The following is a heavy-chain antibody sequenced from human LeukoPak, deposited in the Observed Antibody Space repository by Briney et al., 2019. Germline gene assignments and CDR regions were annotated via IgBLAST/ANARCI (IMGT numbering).Heavy chain of an antibody. V-gene: IGHV4-34*01. J-gene: IGHJ6*03. CDR1: GGSFSRYY. CDR3: ARGNMWDYRRYYYYMDV. D-gene: IGHD4-11*01. CDR2: INHSGST. Sequence: PSETLSLTCAVNGGSFSRYYWSWIRQPPGKGLEWIGEINHSGSTNYNPSLKRRVTISVDTSKNQFSLKLNSVTAADTAIYYCARGNMWDYRRYYYYMDVWGKGTPVTVSS.